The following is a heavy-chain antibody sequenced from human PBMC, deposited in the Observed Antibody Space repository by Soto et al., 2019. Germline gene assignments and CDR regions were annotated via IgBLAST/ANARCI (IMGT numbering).Heavy chain of an antibody. CDR3: ASALGIGDY. D-gene: IGHD7-27*01. J-gene: IGHJ4*02. CDR1: GYTFTSYD. CDR2: ISVYDGNT. Sequence: QVQLVQSGPEVKKPGASVKVSCKASGYTFTSYDINWVRQAPGQGLEWMGWISVYDGNTNYAQKLQDRVTMTTDTSTSTAYMELRSLKSDDPAVYYCASALGIGDYWGQGNQVTVSS. V-gene: IGHV1-18*01.